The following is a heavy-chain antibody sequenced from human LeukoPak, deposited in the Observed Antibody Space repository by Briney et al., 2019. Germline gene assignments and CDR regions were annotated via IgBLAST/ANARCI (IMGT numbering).Heavy chain of an antibody. D-gene: IGHD3-9*01. CDR2: IYTSGST. CDR3: AREPYDILTGYRPWDYFDY. J-gene: IGHJ4*02. CDR1: GGSISSYY. Sequence: SETLSLTCTVSGGSISSYYWSWIRQPAGKGLEWIGRIYTSGSTNYNPSLKSRVTMSVDTSKNQFSLKLSSVTAADTAVYYCAREPYDILTGYRPWDYFDYWGQGTLVTVSS. V-gene: IGHV4-4*07.